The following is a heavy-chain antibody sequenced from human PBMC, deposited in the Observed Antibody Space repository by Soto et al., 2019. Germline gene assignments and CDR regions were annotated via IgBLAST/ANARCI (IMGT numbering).Heavy chain of an antibody. CDR3: ARGRLVWAAPWPDAFDI. CDR2: IYYSGST. J-gene: IGHJ3*02. V-gene: IGHV4-61*01. D-gene: IGHD3-9*01. Sequence: SETLSLTCTVSGGSISSSSYYWSWIRQPPGKGLEWIGYIYYSGSTNYNPSLKSRVTISVDTSKNQSSLKLSSVTAADTAVYYCARGRLVWAAPWPDAFDIWGQRTMVIVSS. CDR1: GGSISSSSYY.